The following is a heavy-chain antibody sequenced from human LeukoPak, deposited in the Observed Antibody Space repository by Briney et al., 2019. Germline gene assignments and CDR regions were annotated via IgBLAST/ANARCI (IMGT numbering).Heavy chain of an antibody. Sequence: ASVKVSCKASGYTFTDYYMHWVRQAPGQGLEWMGWINPNSGGTNYAQNFQGRVTMTRDTSISTAYMELRSDDTAVYYCARGPYWGYRFDYWGQGTLVTVSS. CDR3: ARGPYWGYRFDY. CDR2: INPNSGGT. V-gene: IGHV1-2*02. D-gene: IGHD3-16*01. J-gene: IGHJ4*02. CDR1: GYTFTDYY.